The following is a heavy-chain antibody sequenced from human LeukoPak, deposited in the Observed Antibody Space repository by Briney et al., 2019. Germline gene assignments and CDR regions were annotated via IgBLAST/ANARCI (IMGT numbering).Heavy chain of an antibody. D-gene: IGHD6-19*01. J-gene: IGHJ4*02. CDR1: GYTFTNYY. CDR3: ARDFGGLSVAGSGFAY. V-gene: IGHV1-46*01. CDR2: VSPSGGST. Sequence: ASVKVSCKASGYTFTNYYIHWVRQAPGQGREWVGKVSPSGGSTSYPQNFQGRVTMTRDMSTNTVYMELRRLRSEDTAIYYCARDFGGLSVAGSGFAYWGQGTLVTVSS.